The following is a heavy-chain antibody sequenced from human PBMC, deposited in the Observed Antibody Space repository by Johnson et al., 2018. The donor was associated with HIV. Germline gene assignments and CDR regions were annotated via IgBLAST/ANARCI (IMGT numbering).Heavy chain of an antibody. CDR2: ISGTGGST. Sequence: VQLVESGGGVVQPGGSLRLSCAASGFTFSDYYMSWIRQAPGRGLEWVSSISGTGGSTYSDSVKGRFTISRDNSKNTLFLQMNSLRADDTAVYYCAKSQDRSAYDYDFDLWGQGTMVTVSS. D-gene: IGHD5-12*01. CDR1: GFTFSDYY. CDR3: AKSQDRSAYDYDFDL. V-gene: IGHV3-23*04. J-gene: IGHJ3*01.